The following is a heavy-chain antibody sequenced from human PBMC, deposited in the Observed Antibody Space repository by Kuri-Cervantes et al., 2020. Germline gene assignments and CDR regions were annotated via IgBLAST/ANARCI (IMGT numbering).Heavy chain of an antibody. J-gene: IGHJ4*02. Sequence: GESLKISCAASGFTFSSYAMHWVRQAPGKGLEWVAVISYDGSNKYYADSVKGRFTISRDNSKNTLYLQMNSLRAEDTAVYYCARDVYDSSGLFDYWGRGTLVTVSS. V-gene: IGHV3-30-3*01. CDR2: ISYDGSNK. CDR3: ARDVYDSSGLFDY. D-gene: IGHD3-22*01. CDR1: GFTFSSYA.